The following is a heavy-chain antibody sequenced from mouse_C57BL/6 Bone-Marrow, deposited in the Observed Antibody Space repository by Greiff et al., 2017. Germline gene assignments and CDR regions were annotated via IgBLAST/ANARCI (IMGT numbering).Heavy chain of an antibody. J-gene: IGHJ4*01. CDR2: IWRGGST. Sequence: QVQLQQSGPGLVQPSQSLSITCTVSGFSLTSYGVHWVRQSPGKGLEWLGVIWRGGSTDYNAAFMSRLSITKDNSKSQVFFKLNSLQADDTAIYCCAKNWGYGSSYGYAMDYWGQGTSVTVSS. V-gene: IGHV2-5*01. CDR1: GFSLTSYG. D-gene: IGHD1-1*01. CDR3: AKNWGYGSSYGYAMDY.